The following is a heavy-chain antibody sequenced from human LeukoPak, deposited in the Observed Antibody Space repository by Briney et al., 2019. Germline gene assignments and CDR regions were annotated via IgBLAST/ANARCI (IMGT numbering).Heavy chain of an antibody. V-gene: IGHV4-30-2*01. CDR1: GGSISSGGYS. D-gene: IGHD5-18*01. CDR2: IYHSGST. J-gene: IGHJ4*02. CDR3: VAKTALHDY. Sequence: PSETLPLTCAVSGGSISSGGYSWSWIRQPPGKGLEWIGYIYHSGSTYYNPSLKSRVTISVDRSKNQFSLKLSSVTAADTAVYYCVAKTALHDYWGQGTLVTVSS.